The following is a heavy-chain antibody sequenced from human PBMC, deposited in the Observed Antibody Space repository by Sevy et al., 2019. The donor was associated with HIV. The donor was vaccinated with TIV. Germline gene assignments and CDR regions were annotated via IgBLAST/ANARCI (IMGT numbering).Heavy chain of an antibody. Sequence: SETLSLTCTVSGGSISGYYWSWIRQPPGMGLEWIGYISYSGSTNYNPSLKSRVTISVDTSKNEFSLKLSSVTAADTAVYYCARSRVITGTFDYWGQGTLVTVSS. CDR2: ISYSGST. J-gene: IGHJ4*02. CDR3: ARSRVITGTFDY. D-gene: IGHD1-20*01. CDR1: GGSISGYY. V-gene: IGHV4-59*01.